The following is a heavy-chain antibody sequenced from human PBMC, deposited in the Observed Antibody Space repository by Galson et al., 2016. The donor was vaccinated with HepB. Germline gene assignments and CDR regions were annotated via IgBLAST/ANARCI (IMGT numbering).Heavy chain of an antibody. Sequence: ETLSLTCTVSGDSISRSYFWGWIRQPPGKGLEWIGNIYYTGSTYYNPSLKSRVTISADTSTNQFSLHLRSVTAADTAVYYCTRERWPADYWGQGTLVAVSS. CDR3: TRERWPADY. V-gene: IGHV4-39*02. J-gene: IGHJ4*02. CDR1: GDSISRSYF. CDR2: IYYTGST. D-gene: IGHD6-13*01.